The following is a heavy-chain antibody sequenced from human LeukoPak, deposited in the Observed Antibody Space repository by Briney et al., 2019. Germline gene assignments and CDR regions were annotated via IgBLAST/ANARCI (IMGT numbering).Heavy chain of an antibody. J-gene: IGHJ6*02. CDR1: GFTFSSYW. CDR2: ISSSSSYI. Sequence: GGSLRLSCAASGFTFSSYWMSWVRQAPGKGLEWVSSISSSSSYIYYADSVKGRFTISRDNAKNSLYLQMNSLRAEDTAVYYCARELLLWFGELLTYHYYGMDVWGQGTTVTVSS. CDR3: ARELLLWFGELLTYHYYGMDV. V-gene: IGHV3-21*01. D-gene: IGHD3-10*01.